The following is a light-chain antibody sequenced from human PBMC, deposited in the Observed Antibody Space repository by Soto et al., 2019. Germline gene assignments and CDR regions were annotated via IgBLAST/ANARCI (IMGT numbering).Light chain of an antibody. CDR2: KDS. V-gene: IGLV3-25*03. CDR3: QSADSSGTPV. CDR1: ALPKQY. Sequence: SYELTQPPSVSVSPGKTARITCSGDALPKQYAYWYQQKPGQAPVLVIYKDSERPSGIPERFSGSSSGTTVTLTISGVQAEDEADYYCQSADSSGTPVFGGGTKLTVL. J-gene: IGLJ2*01.